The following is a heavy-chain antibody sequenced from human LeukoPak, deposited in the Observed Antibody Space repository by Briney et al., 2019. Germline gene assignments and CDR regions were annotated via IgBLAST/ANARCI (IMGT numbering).Heavy chain of an antibody. CDR2: IYYSGST. D-gene: IGHD4-17*01. CDR1: GGSISSSSYY. Sequence: PSETLSLTCTVSGGSISSSSYYWGWIRQPPGKGLEWIGSIYYSGSTYYNPSLKSRVTISVDTSKNQFSLKLSSVTAADTAVYYCARAPFSGGHKERMTTVRGPIDYWGQGTLVTVSS. CDR3: ARAPFSGGHKERMTTVRGPIDY. J-gene: IGHJ4*02. V-gene: IGHV4-39*07.